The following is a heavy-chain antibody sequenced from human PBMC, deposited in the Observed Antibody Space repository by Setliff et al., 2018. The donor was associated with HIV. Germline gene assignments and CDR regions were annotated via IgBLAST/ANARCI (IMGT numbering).Heavy chain of an antibody. CDR3: ARGGDRMQIWSRFPFDI. D-gene: IGHD3-10*01. V-gene: IGHV7-4-1*02. CDR1: GYTFNNYA. J-gene: IGHJ3*02. Sequence: GASVKVSCKASGYTFNNYALYWVRQAPGQGFEWMGWINTNTGSPTYAQCFTRRFVFSLDPSVRAAYLQITGLKAEDTAVYYCARGGDRMQIWSRFPFDIWGQGTMVTV. CDR2: INTNTGSP.